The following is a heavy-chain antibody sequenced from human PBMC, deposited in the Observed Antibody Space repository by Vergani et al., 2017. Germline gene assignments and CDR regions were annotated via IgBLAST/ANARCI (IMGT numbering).Heavy chain of an antibody. CDR3: AKGPYYEILTGYLGY. CDR1: GFTFSTYW. Sequence: EVKLVESGGGLVQPGGSLRLSCAASGFTFSTYWMSWVRQAPGKGLEWVSGISWNSGSVAYAGSVKGRFTISRDNAKNSLYLQMNSLRAEDTALYYCAKGPYYEILTGYLGYWGQGTLVTVSS. J-gene: IGHJ4*02. V-gene: IGHV3-9*01. D-gene: IGHD3-9*01. CDR2: ISWNSGSV.